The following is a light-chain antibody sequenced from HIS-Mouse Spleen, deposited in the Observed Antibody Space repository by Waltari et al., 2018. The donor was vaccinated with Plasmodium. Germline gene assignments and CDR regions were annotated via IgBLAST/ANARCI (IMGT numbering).Light chain of an antibody. CDR3: YSTDSSGNHRV. V-gene: IGLV3-10*01. CDR1: ALPTKY. Sequence: SYELTQPPSVSVSPGQTARITCSGAALPTKYAYWYQQKSGQAPVLVIYEDSKRPAGIPDIFSGSSSGTMATLTISGAQVEDEADYYCYSTDSSGNHRVFGGGTKLTGL. J-gene: IGLJ2*01. CDR2: EDS.